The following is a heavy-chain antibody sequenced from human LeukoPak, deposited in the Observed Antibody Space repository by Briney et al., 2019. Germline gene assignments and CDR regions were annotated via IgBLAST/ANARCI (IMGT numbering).Heavy chain of an antibody. D-gene: IGHD4-17*01. J-gene: IGHJ3*02. CDR2: IYYSGRT. CDR1: GGSISSSDFY. Sequence: PSQTLSLTCTVSGGSISSSDFYWSWLRQHPGKGLQWIGYIYYSGRTDYSPSLRSRVAMSMDASQNQFSLNLNSVSVADTAVYYCARGDYGDSVDGAFDIWGQGTMVAVSS. V-gene: IGHV4-31*03. CDR3: ARGDYGDSVDGAFDI.